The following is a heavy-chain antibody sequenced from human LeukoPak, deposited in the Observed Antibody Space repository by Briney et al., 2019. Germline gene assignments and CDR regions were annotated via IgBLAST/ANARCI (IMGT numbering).Heavy chain of an antibody. CDR3: ANSYDSSGYRGGFDY. D-gene: IGHD3-22*01. V-gene: IGHV3-23*01. J-gene: IGHJ4*02. CDR2: ISGSGGST. Sequence: GGSLILSCAASGFTFSSYAMSWVRQAPGKGLEWVSAISGSGGSTYYADSVKGRFTISRDNSKNTLYLQMNSLRAEDTAVYYCANSYDSSGYRGGFDYWGQGTLVTVSS. CDR1: GFTFSSYA.